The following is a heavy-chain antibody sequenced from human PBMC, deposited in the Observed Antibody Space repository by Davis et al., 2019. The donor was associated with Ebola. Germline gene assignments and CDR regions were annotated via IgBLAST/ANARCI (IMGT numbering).Heavy chain of an antibody. Sequence: SVKVSCKASGGTFSSYTISWVRQAPGQGLEWMGRIIPILGIANYAQKFQGRVTITADKSTSTAYMELSSLRSEDTAVYYCAGRDIVATIPYYFDYWGQGTLVTVSS. CDR1: GGTFSSYT. V-gene: IGHV1-69*02. CDR2: IIPILGIA. CDR3: AGRDIVATIPYYFDY. D-gene: IGHD5-12*01. J-gene: IGHJ4*02.